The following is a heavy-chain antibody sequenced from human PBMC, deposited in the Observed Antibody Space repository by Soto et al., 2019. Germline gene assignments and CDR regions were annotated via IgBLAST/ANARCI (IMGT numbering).Heavy chain of an antibody. CDR2: INFSGVTV. V-gene: IGHV3-11*01. D-gene: IGHD2-2*01. J-gene: IGHJ3*02. CDR3: VRDPSPSHGFDI. Sequence: VQLVESGGGLVEPGGSLRLSCEASGFPFSDHYMNWIRQAPGKGLEWISYINFSGVTVYYAASVKGRFTISRDNAKNSIYLQMNRLTAEDTAMYYCVRDPSPSHGFDIWGQGTMVIVSS. CDR1: GFPFSDHY.